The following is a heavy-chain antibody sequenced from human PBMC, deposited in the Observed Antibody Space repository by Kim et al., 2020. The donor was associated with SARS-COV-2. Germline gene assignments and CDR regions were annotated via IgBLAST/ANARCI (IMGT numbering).Heavy chain of an antibody. CDR3: APKGGYSSGWYSIYYYGMDV. Sequence: GRFTISRANSKNTLYLQMNSLRAEDTAVYYCAPKGGYSSGWYSIYYYGMDVWGQGTTVTVSS. J-gene: IGHJ6*02. V-gene: IGHV3-23*01. D-gene: IGHD6-19*01.